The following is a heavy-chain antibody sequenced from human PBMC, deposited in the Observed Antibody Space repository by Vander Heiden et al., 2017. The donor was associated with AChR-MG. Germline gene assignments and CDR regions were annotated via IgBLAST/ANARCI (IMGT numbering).Heavy chain of an antibody. D-gene: IGHD3-16*01. V-gene: IGHV5-51*01. Sequence: EVQLVQSGADVTKPGASLKISCKSSGYTFTNYWIGWVCQRPVQGPDWKGIIYRCDPAPSYRPSFQGQVTVSADKSITTAYLQCSGLKASDTAMYYCARQRGGGDNNWFDSWGQGTLVTVS. CDR2: IYRCDPAP. CDR3: ARQRGGGDNNWFDS. CDR1: GYTFTNYW. J-gene: IGHJ5*01.